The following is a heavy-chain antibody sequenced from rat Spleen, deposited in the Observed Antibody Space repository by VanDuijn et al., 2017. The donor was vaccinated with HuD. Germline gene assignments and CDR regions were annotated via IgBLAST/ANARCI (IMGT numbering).Heavy chain of an antibody. CDR1: GFTFSNYY. D-gene: IGHD1-11*01. V-gene: IGHV5-22*01. J-gene: IGHJ2*01. Sequence: EVQLVESGGGLVQPGRSLKLSCAASGFTFSNYYMAWVRQAPTKGLEWVAYISYEGSGTYYGDSVKGRFTISRDNAKSTLYLQMNSLRSEDTATYYCTRLEGGGLDYWGQGVMVTVSS. CDR2: ISYEGSGT. CDR3: TRLEGGGLDY.